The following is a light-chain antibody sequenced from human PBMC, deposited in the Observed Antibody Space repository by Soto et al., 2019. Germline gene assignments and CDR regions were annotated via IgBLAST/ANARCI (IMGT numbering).Light chain of an antibody. CDR2: GAS. J-gene: IGKJ1*01. CDR1: QTVSSN. CDR3: QQYNNWPAT. Sequence: EIVMTQSPATLSVPPGEKATLSCRASQTVSSNLAWYQQKPGQAPRLLIYGASTRATGIPARFSGSGSGTEFALTISSXQSEDFAVYCCQQYNNWPATFGQGTKVDTK. V-gene: IGKV3-15*01.